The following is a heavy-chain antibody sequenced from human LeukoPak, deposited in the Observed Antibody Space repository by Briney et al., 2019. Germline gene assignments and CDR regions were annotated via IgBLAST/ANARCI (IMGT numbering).Heavy chain of an antibody. V-gene: IGHV3-7*01. D-gene: IGHD3-16*01. CDR3: VAGGAFDI. J-gene: IGHJ3*02. CDR1: GITFSNEW. CDR2: IKEDGSEK. Sequence: GGSLRLSCTTSGITFSNEWMSWVRQAQGKGVEWVANIKEDGSEKYYVDAVKGRFTISRDNAKNSLYLAMNSLRVEDAAVYYCVAGGAFDIWGQGTMVTVSS.